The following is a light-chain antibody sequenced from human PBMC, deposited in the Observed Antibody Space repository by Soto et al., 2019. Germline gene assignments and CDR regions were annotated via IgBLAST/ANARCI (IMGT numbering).Light chain of an antibody. Sequence: QSALIQPPSVSGSPGQSVTISCTGTSSDVGSYDYVSWYQQHPGTVPKPMIYNVNTRPSGVPDRFSGSKSGNTASMTISGLQAEDEADYYCSSYINSITFVVFGGGTQLTVL. J-gene: IGLJ2*01. CDR3: SSYINSITFVV. CDR2: NVN. CDR1: SSDVGSYDY. V-gene: IGLV2-18*02.